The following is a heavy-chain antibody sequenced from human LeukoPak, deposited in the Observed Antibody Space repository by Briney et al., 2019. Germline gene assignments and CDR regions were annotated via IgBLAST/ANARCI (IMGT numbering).Heavy chain of an antibody. J-gene: IGHJ4*02. CDR3: ARVSFSGSGWYHREDY. D-gene: IGHD6-19*01. Sequence: SEALSLTCTVSGGSISSGSYYWGWIRQPAGKGLEWIGRIYTSGSTNYNPSLKSRVTISVDTSKNQFSLKLSSVTAADTAVYYCARVSFSGSGWYHREDYWGQGTLVTVSS. CDR1: GGSISSGSYY. CDR2: IYTSGST. V-gene: IGHV4-61*02.